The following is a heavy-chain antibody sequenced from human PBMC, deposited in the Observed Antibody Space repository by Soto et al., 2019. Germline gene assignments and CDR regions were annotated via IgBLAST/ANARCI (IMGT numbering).Heavy chain of an antibody. Sequence: GASVEVSCKDSGGTFSSYAISWVRQAPGQGLEWMGGIIPIFGTANYAQKFQGRVTITADESTSTAYMELSSLRSEDTAVYYCARNGEXGGDYVWGSYPRGAFDIWGQGTMVTVSS. J-gene: IGHJ3*02. CDR3: ARNGEXGGDYVWGSYPRGAFDI. D-gene: IGHD3-16*02. CDR1: GGTFSSYA. V-gene: IGHV1-69*13. CDR2: IIPIFGTA.